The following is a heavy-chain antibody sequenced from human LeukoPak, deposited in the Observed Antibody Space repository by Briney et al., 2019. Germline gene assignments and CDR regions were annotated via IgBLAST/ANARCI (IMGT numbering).Heavy chain of an antibody. CDR1: GGSISSYY. CDR2: IYGSGST. Sequence: SETLSFTCTVSGGSISSYYWSWIPQRPGKGLEWFGHIYGSGSTNYNPSLKSRVTLSVDTSKNQFSLKLSSVTAADTAVYYCAREGTSGTHLNWFDPWGQGTLVTVSS. CDR3: AREGTSGTHLNWFDP. D-gene: IGHD1-1*01. J-gene: IGHJ5*02. V-gene: IGHV4-59*01.